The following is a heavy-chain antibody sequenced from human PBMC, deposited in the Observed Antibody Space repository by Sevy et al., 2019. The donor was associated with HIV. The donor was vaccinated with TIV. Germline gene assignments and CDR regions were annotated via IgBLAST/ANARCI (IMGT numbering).Heavy chain of an antibody. Sequence: GGSLRLSCAASGFTFSSYAMSWVRQAPGKGLEWVSAISGSGGSTYYADSVKGRFTISRDNSKNTLYLQMNSLRAEDTAVYYCEKDYGSSWYELDYWGQGTLVTVSS. J-gene: IGHJ4*02. CDR3: EKDYGSSWYELDY. CDR2: ISGSGGST. D-gene: IGHD6-13*01. V-gene: IGHV3-23*01. CDR1: GFTFSSYA.